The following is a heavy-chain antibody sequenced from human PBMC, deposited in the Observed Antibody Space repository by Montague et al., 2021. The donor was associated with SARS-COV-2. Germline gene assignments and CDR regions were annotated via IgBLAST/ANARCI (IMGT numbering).Heavy chain of an antibody. CDR1: GFTFSSYA. J-gene: IGHJ3*02. CDR3: AREGSVLGVEAFDI. CDR2: ISYDGSNK. Sequence: SLRLSCAASGFTFSSYAMHWVRQAPGKGLEWVAVISYDGSNKYYADSVKGRFTISRDNFKNTLYLQMNSLRAEDTAVYYCAREGSVLGVEAFDIWGQGTMVTVSS. D-gene: IGHD3-16*01. V-gene: IGHV3-30-3*01.